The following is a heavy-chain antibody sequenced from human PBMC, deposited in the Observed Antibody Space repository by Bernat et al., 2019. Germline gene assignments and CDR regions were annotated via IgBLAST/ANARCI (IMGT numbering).Heavy chain of an antibody. CDR2: IWYDGSNK. D-gene: IGHD4-17*01. CDR1: GFTFSSYG. V-gene: IGHV3-33*01. CDR3: ARLGGMTTVTHGDY. Sequence: QVQLVESGGGVVQPGRSLRLSCVASGFTFSSYGMHWVRQAPGKGLEWVAVIWYDGSNKYYADSVKGRFTISRDNSKNTLYLQMNSLRAEDTAVYYCARLGGMTTVTHGDYWGQGTLVTVSS. J-gene: IGHJ4*02.